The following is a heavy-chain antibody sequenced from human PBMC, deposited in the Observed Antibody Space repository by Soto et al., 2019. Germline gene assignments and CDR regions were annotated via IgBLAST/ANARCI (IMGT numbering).Heavy chain of an antibody. CDR1: VSSFSNYY. V-gene: IGHV4-59*01. CDR2: IYDSGTT. CDR3: ARGRGQALAGLSHYYGMDV. D-gene: IGHD6-19*01. Sequence: QVQLQESGPGLVKPSETLSLTCTVPVSSFSNYYWSWIRQAPGKGLEWIGYIYDSGTTSYDPSLKSRVTISLDTSKSQFSLRLSSVTAADTAVYYCARGRGQALAGLSHYYGMDVWGQGSTVTFSS. J-gene: IGHJ6*02.